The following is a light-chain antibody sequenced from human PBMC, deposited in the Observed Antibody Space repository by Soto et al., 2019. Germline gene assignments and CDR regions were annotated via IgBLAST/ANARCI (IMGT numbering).Light chain of an antibody. CDR1: RDISVY. CDR2: DAS. J-gene: IGKJ2*01. V-gene: IGKV1-33*01. CDR3: QQYDNLPPYT. Sequence: DLQVTQSPSSLSVSIGDRVTITCQASRDISVYLNWYQQKPGTPPKLLVFDASNLQTGVPSRFSGTGSGTHFTFTITNLQPEDVGTYYCQQYDNLPPYTFGQGTKLEI.